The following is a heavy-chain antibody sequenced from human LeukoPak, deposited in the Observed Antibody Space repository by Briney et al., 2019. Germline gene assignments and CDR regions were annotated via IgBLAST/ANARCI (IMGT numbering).Heavy chain of an antibody. CDR2: ISSSSSYI. J-gene: IGHJ1*01. CDR3: AKDPAAVAGTTNYFQH. CDR1: GFTFSSYS. D-gene: IGHD6-19*01. V-gene: IGHV3-21*06. Sequence: GGSLRLSCAASGFTFSSYSMNWVRQAPGKGLEWVSSISSSSSYIYYADSVKGRFTISRDSSKNTLYLQMNSLRVEDTAVYYCAKDPAAVAGTTNYFQHWGQGTLVTVSS.